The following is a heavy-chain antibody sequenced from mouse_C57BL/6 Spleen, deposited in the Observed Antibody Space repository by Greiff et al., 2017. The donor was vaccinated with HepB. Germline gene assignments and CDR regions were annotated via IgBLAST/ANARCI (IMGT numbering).Heavy chain of an antibody. J-gene: IGHJ4*01. CDR1: GYTFTSYW. CDR2: IHPSDSDT. CDR3: AIGDGYPVDAMDY. Sequence: QVQLKQPGAELVKPGASVKVSCKASGYTFTSYWMHWVKQRPGQGLEWIGRIHPSDSDTNYNQKFKGKATLTVDKSSSTAYMQLSSLTSEDSAVYYCAIGDGYPVDAMDYWGQGTSVTVSS. V-gene: IGHV1-74*01. D-gene: IGHD2-3*01.